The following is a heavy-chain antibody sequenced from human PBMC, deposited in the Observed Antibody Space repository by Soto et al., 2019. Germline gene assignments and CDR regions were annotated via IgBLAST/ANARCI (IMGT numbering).Heavy chain of an antibody. J-gene: IGHJ6*02. V-gene: IGHV4-34*01. D-gene: IGHD3-10*01. Sequence: SETLSLTCGVFRGSFSNYYWSWIRPPPGKGLEGIGEINHSGRNNYNPSLKRRINISIDTSKNQFSLKLSSVTATDTAVYYCARQGFGALHGLVDVWGQGTTVTVSS. CDR2: INHSGRN. CDR3: ARQGFGALHGLVDV. CDR1: RGSFSNYY.